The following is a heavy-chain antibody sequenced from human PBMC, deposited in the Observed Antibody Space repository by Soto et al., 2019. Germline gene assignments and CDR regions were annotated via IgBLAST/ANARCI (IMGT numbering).Heavy chain of an antibody. V-gene: IGHV1-46*01. CDR3: ARDQGEWRFAY. J-gene: IGHJ4*02. CDR2: INPSGGST. CDR1: GYTFTSYY. Sequence: QVQLVQSGAEVKKPGASVKVSCKASGYTFTSYYMHWVRQAPGQGLEWMGIINPSGGSTSYAPKFQGRVTMTRDTSTSTVYMELSSLRSEDTAVYYCARDQGEWRFAYWGQGTLVTVSS. D-gene: IGHD3-16*01.